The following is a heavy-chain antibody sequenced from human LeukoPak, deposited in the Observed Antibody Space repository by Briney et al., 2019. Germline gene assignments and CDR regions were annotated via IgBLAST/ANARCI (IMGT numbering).Heavy chain of an antibody. V-gene: IGHV1-2*02. J-gene: IGHJ4*02. CDR1: GYTFTGYY. Sequence: ASVKVSCKASGYTFTGYYMHWVRQAPGQGLEWMGWINPSSGGTNYAQKFQGRVTMTGDTSISTAYMELSRLRSDDTAVYYCASGRGYSGYDFDLTSGASPLDYWGQGTLVTVSS. CDR2: INPSSGGT. CDR3: ASGRGYSGYDFDLTSGASPLDY. D-gene: IGHD5-12*01.